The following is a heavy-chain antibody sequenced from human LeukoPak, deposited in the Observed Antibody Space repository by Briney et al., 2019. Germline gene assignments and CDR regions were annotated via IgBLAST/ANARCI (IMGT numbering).Heavy chain of an antibody. D-gene: IGHD3-3*01. CDR3: ARLNDFWSGYEGQGGLDY. CDR1: GYTFTSYG. J-gene: IGHJ4*02. V-gene: IGHV1-18*01. CDR2: FSAYNGNT. Sequence: ASVKLSCKASGYTFTSYGISWVRQAPGQGLEWMGWFSAYNGNTNYAQKLQGRVTMTTDTSTSTAYMELRSLRSDDTAVYYCARLNDFWSGYEGQGGLDYWGQGTLVTVSS.